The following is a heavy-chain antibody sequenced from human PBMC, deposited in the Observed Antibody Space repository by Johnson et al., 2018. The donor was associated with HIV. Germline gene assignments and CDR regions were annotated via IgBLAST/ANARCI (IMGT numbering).Heavy chain of an antibody. Sequence: VQLVESGGGLVQPGGSLRLSCAASGFTVSSNYMSWVRQAPGKGLEWVSVIYSGGSTYYADSVKGRFTISRDNSKNTLYLQMNSLRAEDKAVYYCAREAPGYSSSWYGEDAFDIWGQGTMVTVSS. D-gene: IGHD6-13*01. V-gene: IGHV3-66*02. CDR1: GFTVSSNY. J-gene: IGHJ3*02. CDR3: AREAPGYSSSWYGEDAFDI. CDR2: IYSGGST.